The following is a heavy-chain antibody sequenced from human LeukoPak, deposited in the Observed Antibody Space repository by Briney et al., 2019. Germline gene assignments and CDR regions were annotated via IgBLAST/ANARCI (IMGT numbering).Heavy chain of an antibody. CDR1: GVSISSSNSY. Sequence: SETLSLTCTVSGVSISSSNSYWGWIRQPPGKGLEWIGSIYYSGSTYYNPSLKSRVTISVDTSKNQFSLRLSSVTAADTAVYYCARDQSIAGTARVGWFDPWGQGTLVTVSS. CDR3: ARDQSIAGTARVGWFDP. V-gene: IGHV4-39*07. J-gene: IGHJ5*02. D-gene: IGHD6-6*01. CDR2: IYYSGST.